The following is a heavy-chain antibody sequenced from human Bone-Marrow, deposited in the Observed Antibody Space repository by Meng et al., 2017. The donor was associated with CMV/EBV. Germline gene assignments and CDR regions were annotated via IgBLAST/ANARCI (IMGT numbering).Heavy chain of an antibody. CDR2: ISSSSSTI. J-gene: IGHJ5*02. CDR1: GFTFSSYS. CDR3: ARGEYCSSTSGPTEDWFDP. V-gene: IGHV3-48*04. Sequence: GESLKISCAASGFTFSSYSMNWVRQAPGKGLEWVSYISSSSSTIYYADSVKGRFTISRDNAKNSLYLQMNSLRAEDTAVYYCARGEYCSSTSGPTEDWFDPWGQGTLVTVSS. D-gene: IGHD2-2*01.